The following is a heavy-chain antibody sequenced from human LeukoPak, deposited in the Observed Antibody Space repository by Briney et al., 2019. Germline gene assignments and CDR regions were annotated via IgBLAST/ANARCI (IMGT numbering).Heavy chain of an antibody. Sequence: GGSPRLSCAASGFTFSSYAMSWVRQAPGKGLEWVSAISGSGGSTYYADSVKGRFTISRDNSKNTLYLQMNSLRAEDTAVYYCAKRITGYSYGCDYWGQGTLVTVSS. CDR3: AKRITGYSYGCDY. V-gene: IGHV3-23*01. J-gene: IGHJ4*02. CDR2: ISGSGGST. CDR1: GFTFSSYA. D-gene: IGHD5-18*01.